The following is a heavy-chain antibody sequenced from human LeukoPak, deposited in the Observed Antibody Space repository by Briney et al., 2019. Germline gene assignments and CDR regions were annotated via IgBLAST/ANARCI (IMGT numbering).Heavy chain of an antibody. V-gene: IGHV1-46*01. Sequence: ASVKVSCKASGYTSTSYYMHWVRQAPGQGLEWMGIINPSGGSTSYAQKFQGRVTMTRDMSTSTVYMELSSLRSEDTAVYYCARDGIDYDFWSGFFDYWGQGTLVTVSS. CDR2: INPSGGST. J-gene: IGHJ4*02. CDR3: ARDGIDYDFWSGFFDY. D-gene: IGHD3-3*01. CDR1: GYTSTSYY.